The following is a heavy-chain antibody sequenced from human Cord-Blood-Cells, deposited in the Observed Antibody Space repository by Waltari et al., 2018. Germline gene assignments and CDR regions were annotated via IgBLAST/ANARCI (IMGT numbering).Heavy chain of an antibody. D-gene: IGHD2-21*02. CDR1: GGSISSYY. CDR3: ARGGLLDY. J-gene: IGHJ4*02. CDR2: IYYSGST. V-gene: IGHV4-59*08. Sequence: QVQLQESGPGLVKPSETLSLTCTVSGGSISSYYWSWIRQPPGKGLEWIGYIYYSGSTNTTPSVKSRVTIPVDTSKNQFSRKLSSVTAADTAVYYCARGGLLDYWGQGTLVTVSS.